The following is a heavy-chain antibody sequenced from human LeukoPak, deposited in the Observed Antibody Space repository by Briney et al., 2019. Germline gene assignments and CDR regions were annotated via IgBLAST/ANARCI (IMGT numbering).Heavy chain of an antibody. J-gene: IGHJ4*02. Sequence: GSLRLSCAASGFTFNTFNMNWVRQAPGKGLERVSSITSGGDYIYYADSVKGRFIVSRDDSKSTIYLVMKGLTVEDTATYFCARDQWFDGFDLWGQGTLATVSS. CDR3: ARDQWFDGFDL. D-gene: IGHD3-22*01. CDR1: GFTFNTFN. CDR2: ITSGGDYI. V-gene: IGHV3-21*04.